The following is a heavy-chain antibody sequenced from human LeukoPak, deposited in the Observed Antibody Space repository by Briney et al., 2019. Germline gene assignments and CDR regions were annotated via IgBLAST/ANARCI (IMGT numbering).Heavy chain of an antibody. J-gene: IGHJ4*02. CDR3: ARLGGATSPFGY. D-gene: IGHD1-26*01. CDR1: GGSISSYY. CDR2: IYYTGNT. V-gene: IGHV4-59*08. Sequence: PSETLSLTYTVSGGSISSYYWSWIRQPPGKGLEWIGYIYYTGNTYYNPSLKSRVTISVDTSKNQFSLNLSSVTAADTAIYYCARLGGATSPFGYWGQGTLVTVSS.